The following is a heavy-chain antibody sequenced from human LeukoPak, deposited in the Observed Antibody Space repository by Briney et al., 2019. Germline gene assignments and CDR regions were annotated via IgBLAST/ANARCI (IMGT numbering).Heavy chain of an antibody. Sequence: PGGSLRLSCTASGFTLSNAWMSWVRPAPRGGLEWVGSIKSKAAGGTTDYAAPVKGRFTLSRDDSKNTLYLQMISLKTEDTAIYYCTTDSDWGQGTLVTVSS. CDR1: GFTLSNAW. CDR2: IKSKAAGGTT. J-gene: IGHJ4*02. V-gene: IGHV3-15*01. CDR3: TTDSD.